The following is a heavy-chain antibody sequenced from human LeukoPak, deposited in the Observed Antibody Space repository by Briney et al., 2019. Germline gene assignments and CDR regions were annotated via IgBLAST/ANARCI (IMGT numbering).Heavy chain of an antibody. V-gene: IGHV4-34*01. CDR1: GGSFSGYY. CDR2: INHSGST. Sequence: SETLSLTCAVYGGSFSGYYWSWIRQPPGKGLEWIGEINHSGSTNYNPSLKSRVTISVDTSKNQFSLKLSSVTAADTAVYYCARRLRTMVRGVIPNWGQGTLVTVSS. CDR3: ARRLRTMVRGVIPN. D-gene: IGHD3-10*01. J-gene: IGHJ4*02.